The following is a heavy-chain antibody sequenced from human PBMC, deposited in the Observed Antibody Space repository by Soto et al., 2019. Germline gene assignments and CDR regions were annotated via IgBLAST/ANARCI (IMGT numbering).Heavy chain of an antibody. J-gene: IGHJ3*02. CDR1: GFTFSSYG. V-gene: IGHV3-30*03. D-gene: IGHD6-19*01. Sequence: GGSLRLSCAASGFTFSSYGMHWVRQAPGKGLEWVAVISYDGSNKYYADSVKGRFTISRDNSKNTLYLQMNSLRAEDTAVYYCARDPTGYSSGWYTRGAFDIWGQGTIVTVSS. CDR3: ARDPTGYSSGWYTRGAFDI. CDR2: ISYDGSNK.